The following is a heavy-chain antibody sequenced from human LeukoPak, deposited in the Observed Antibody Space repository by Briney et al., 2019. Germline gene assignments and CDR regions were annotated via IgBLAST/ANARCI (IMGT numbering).Heavy chain of an antibody. D-gene: IGHD3-10*01. CDR2: IYTSGST. J-gene: IGHJ5*02. V-gene: IGHV4-61*02. CDR3: ARGFRDENWFDP. Sequence: SQTLSLTCTVSGGSISSGSYYWRWIRQPAGKGLEWIGRIYTSGSTNYNPSLKSRVTISVDTSKNQFSLKLSSVTAADTAVYYCARGFRDENWFDPWGQGTLVTVSS. CDR1: GGSISSGSYY.